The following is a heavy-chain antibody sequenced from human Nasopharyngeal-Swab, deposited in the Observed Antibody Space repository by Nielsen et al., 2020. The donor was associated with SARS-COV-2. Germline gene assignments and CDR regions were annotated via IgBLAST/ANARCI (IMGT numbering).Heavy chain of an antibody. Sequence: SETLSLTCAVSGYSISSGYYWGWIRQPPGKGLEWIGRIYTSGSTNYNPSLKSRVTMSVDTSKNQFSLKLSSVTAADTAVYYCAMGLDAFDIWGQGTMVTVSS. V-gene: IGHV4-38-2*01. CDR1: GYSISSGYY. J-gene: IGHJ3*02. CDR3: AMGLDAFDI. D-gene: IGHD1-26*01. CDR2: IYTSGST.